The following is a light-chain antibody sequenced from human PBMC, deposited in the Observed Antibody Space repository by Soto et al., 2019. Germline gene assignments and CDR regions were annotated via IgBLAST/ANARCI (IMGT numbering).Light chain of an antibody. J-gene: IGLJ2*01. CDR2: DVT. V-gene: IGLV2-14*03. CDR3: SSYTSSSTVV. Sequence: QSALTQPASVSGSPGQSITISCTGTSSDVGGYNYVSWYQQHPGKVPKLMIYDVTNRPSGVSNRFSGSKSGNTASLTISGLEDEDEADYYCSSYTSSSTVVFGGGTKLTVL. CDR1: SSDVGGYNY.